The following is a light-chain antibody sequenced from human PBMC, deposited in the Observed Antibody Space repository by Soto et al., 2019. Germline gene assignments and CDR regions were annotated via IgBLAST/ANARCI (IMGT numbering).Light chain of an antibody. Sequence: IVMTQSPATLSVSPGERATLSCRASQNIYSNVAWYQQRPGQAPRLLIYRASTRATGIPARFSGSGSGTEFTLTISSLQSEDFAVYYCRQYNNWPLTFGGGTKVDI. CDR1: QNIYSN. J-gene: IGKJ4*01. CDR3: RQYNNWPLT. CDR2: RAS. V-gene: IGKV3-15*01.